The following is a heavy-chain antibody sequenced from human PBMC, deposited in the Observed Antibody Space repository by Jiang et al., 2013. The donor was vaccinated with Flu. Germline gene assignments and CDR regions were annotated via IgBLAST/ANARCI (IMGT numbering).Heavy chain of an antibody. J-gene: IGHJ4*02. CDR3: ARLTSWYLDY. Sequence: QTLSLTCAISGDSVSRDTAAWDWIRQSPSRGLEWLGRTYYRSQWYNDYEVSVRRRIAINADTPKNQFSLHLNSVTPEDTAVYYCARLTSWYLDYWGQGILVTVSS. D-gene: IGHD1-14*01. CDR1: GDSVSRDTAA. V-gene: IGHV6-1*01. CDR2: TYYRSQWYN.